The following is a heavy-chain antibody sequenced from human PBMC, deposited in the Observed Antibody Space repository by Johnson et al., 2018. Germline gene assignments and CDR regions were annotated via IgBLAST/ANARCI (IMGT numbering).Heavy chain of an antibody. J-gene: IGHJ6*02. Sequence: QVQLQESGPGLVKPSETLSLTCTVSGGSISGYYWNWIRQPPGKGLEYIGYIYYSGSTNYTPSLKSRVTISVDTSKRQFSLKLTSVTAADTAAYYCAREVRGATYGMDVWGQGTTVTVSS. CDR2: IYYSGST. CDR1: GGSISGYY. V-gene: IGHV4-59*01. D-gene: IGHD3-10*01. CDR3: AREVRGATYGMDV.